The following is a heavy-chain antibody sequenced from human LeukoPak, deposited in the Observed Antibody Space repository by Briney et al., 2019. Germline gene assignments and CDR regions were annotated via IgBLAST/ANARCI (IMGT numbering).Heavy chain of an antibody. CDR3: ARGGMVDYGGNSPTAFDI. CDR2: INHSGST. CDR1: GYSISSGYY. Sequence: SETLSLTCTASGYSISSGYYWSWIRQPPGKGLEWIGEINHSGSTNYNPSLKSRVTISVDTSKNQFSLKLSSVTAADTAVYYCARGGMVDYGGNSPTAFDIWGQGTMVTVSS. J-gene: IGHJ3*02. D-gene: IGHD4-23*01. V-gene: IGHV4-38-2*02.